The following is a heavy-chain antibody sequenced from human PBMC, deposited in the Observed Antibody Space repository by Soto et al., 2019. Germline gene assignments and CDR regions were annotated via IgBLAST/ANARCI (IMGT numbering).Heavy chain of an antibody. CDR3: ARDPDDILTEGWFDP. V-gene: IGHV1-18*01. J-gene: IGHJ5*02. D-gene: IGHD3-9*01. CDR2: ISDYNGNR. Sequence: QVQLVQSGAEVKKPGASVKVSCKASGYTFTSYGISWVRQAPGQGVEWMGWISDYNGNRNYAQKLQGRVTMTTHTPTSSAYMELRSLRSDDTAVYYCARDPDDILTEGWFDPWGQGTLVTVSS. CDR1: GYTFTSYG.